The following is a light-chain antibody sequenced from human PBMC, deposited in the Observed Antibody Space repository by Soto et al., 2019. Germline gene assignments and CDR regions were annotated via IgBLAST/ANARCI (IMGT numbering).Light chain of an antibody. CDR2: DAS. CDR1: QDIANY. Sequence: DSQMTQSPSSLSASVGDRVTITCQASQDIANYLNWYQQKQGKAPKVLIYDASSLETGVPSKFSGSGSGTDFTFTISSLQPEDVATYYCQHYDNLRWTFGQGTKVDIK. CDR3: QHYDNLRWT. V-gene: IGKV1-33*01. J-gene: IGKJ1*01.